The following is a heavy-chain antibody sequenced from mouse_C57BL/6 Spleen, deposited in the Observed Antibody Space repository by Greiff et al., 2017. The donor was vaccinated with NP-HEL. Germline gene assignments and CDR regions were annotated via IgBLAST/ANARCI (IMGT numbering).Heavy chain of an antibody. D-gene: IGHD3-2*02. V-gene: IGHV1-64*01. Sequence: VQLQQSGAELVKPGASVKLSCKASGYTFTSYWLHWVKQRPGQGLEWIGMIHPNSGSTNYNEKFKSKATLTVDKSSSTAYMQLSSLTSEDSAVYYCARDSSGYVSMDYWGQGTSVTVSS. CDR1: GYTFTSYW. CDR3: ARDSSGYVSMDY. CDR2: IHPNSGST. J-gene: IGHJ4*01.